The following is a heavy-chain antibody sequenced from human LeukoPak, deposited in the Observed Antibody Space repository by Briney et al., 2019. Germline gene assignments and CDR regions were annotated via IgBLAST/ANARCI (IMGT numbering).Heavy chain of an antibody. CDR2: IYSGGST. J-gene: IGHJ4*02. CDR1: GFTVSSNY. Sequence: GGSLRLSCAASGFTVSSNYMSWVRQAPGKGLEWVSVIYSGGSTYYADSVKGRFTISRDNAKNSLYLQMNSLRAEDTAVYYCASLGELLYGDYFDYWGQGTLVTVSS. CDR3: ASLGELLYGDYFDY. V-gene: IGHV3-53*01. D-gene: IGHD3-10*01.